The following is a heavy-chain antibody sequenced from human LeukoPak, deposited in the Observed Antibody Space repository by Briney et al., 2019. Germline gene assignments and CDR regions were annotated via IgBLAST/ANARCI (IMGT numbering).Heavy chain of an antibody. Sequence: GGSLRLSCAASGFTFGSQSMTWVHQAPGKGLEWVSGISGSGDNTYYGDSVKGRFTISRDNSKSTMYLQMNSLRVEDTAVYYCVKWTGYGMNWGQGTLVTVSS. V-gene: IGHV3-23*01. J-gene: IGHJ4*02. CDR1: GFTFGSQS. CDR2: ISGSGDNT. D-gene: IGHD3/OR15-3a*01. CDR3: VKWTGYGMN.